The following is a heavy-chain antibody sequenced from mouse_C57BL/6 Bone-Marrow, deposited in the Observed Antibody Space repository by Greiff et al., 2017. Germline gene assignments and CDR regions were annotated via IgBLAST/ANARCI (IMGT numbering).Heavy chain of an antibody. Sequence: EVKLMESEGGLVQPGSSMKLSCTASGFTFSDYYMAWVRQVPEKGLEWVANINYDGSSTYYLDSLKSRFIISRDNAKNILYLQISSLKSEDTATYYCARDQDYYGSSYWYFDVWGTGTTVTVSS. CDR2: INYDGSST. D-gene: IGHD1-1*01. J-gene: IGHJ1*03. CDR1: GFTFSDYY. CDR3: ARDQDYYGSSYWYFDV. V-gene: IGHV5-16*01.